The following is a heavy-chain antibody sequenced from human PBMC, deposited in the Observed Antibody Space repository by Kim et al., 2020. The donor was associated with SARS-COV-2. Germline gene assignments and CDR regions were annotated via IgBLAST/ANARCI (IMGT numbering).Heavy chain of an antibody. J-gene: IGHJ4*02. V-gene: IGHV3-43*01. D-gene: IGHD1-1*01. Sequence: HYAAPVRGRFTNSRDNFKNSLYLQMNSLKIEDAALYYCARKTHWNDAFDYWGQGTLVTVSS. CDR3: ARKTHWNDAFDY.